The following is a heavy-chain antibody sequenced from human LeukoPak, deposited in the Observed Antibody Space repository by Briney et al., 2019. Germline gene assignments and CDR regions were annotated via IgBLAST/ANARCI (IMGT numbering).Heavy chain of an antibody. CDR1: GGSFSSYA. CDR2: IIPIFGTP. V-gene: IGHV1-69*06. CDR3: AKQGAVRQDYYMDV. D-gene: IGHD3-16*01. J-gene: IGHJ6*03. Sequence: SVTVSCKASGGSFSSYAITWVRQAPGQGLEWMGRIIPIFGTPTYAQKFQGRVTITADMGSSTAYLELTSLTAEDTARYFCAKQGAVRQDYYMDVWGNGTTVTVSS.